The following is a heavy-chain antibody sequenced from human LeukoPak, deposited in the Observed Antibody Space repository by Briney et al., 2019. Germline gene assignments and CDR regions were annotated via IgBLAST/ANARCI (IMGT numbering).Heavy chain of an antibody. D-gene: IGHD3-3*01. CDR2: IYYSGNT. J-gene: IGHJ4*02. Sequence: SETLSLTCTVSGGSISSDYWSWIRQPPGKGLEWIGYIYYSGNTNYNPSLKSRVTISVDTSKNQFSLKLSSVTAADTAVYYCATHGRSGPFDYWGQGTLVTVSS. CDR3: ATHGRSGPFDY. CDR1: GGSISSDY. V-gene: IGHV4-59*08.